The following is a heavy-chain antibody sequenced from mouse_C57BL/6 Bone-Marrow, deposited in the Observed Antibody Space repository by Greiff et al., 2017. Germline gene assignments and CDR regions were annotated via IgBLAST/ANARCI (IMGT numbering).Heavy chain of an antibody. Sequence: QVQLQQPGAELVKPGASVKLSCKASGYTFTSYWMQWVKQRPGQGLEWIGEIDPSDSYTNYNQKFKGKATLTVDTSSSTAYMQLSSLTSEDSAVYYCARKEDDYYGSSWGEGTLVTVSA. J-gene: IGHJ3*01. V-gene: IGHV1-50*01. D-gene: IGHD1-1*01. CDR1: GYTFTSYW. CDR3: ARKEDDYYGSS. CDR2: IDPSDSYT.